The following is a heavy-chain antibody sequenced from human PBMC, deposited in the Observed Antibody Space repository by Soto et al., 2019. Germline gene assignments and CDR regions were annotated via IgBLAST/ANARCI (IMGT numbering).Heavy chain of an antibody. J-gene: IGHJ6*02. CDR3: ARLSIAARPGGYGMDV. CDR1: GYSFTSYW. V-gene: IGHV5-10-1*01. Sequence: GESLKISCKGSGYSFTSYWISWVRQMPGKGLEWMGRIDPSDSYTNYSPSFQGHVTVSADKSISTAYLQWSSLKASDTAMYYCARLSIAARPGGYGMDVWGQGTTVTVSS. CDR2: IDPSDSYT. D-gene: IGHD6-6*01.